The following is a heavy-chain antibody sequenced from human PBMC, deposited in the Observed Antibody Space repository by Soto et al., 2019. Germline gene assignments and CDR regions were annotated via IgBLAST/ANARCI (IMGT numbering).Heavy chain of an antibody. Sequence: GESLKISCKASGYTFSTDWIGWVRQMPGKGLEWMGIIFPSDSDTRYSPSFQGQVTISVDKSISTAYLQWSSLKASDTAMYYCATPLDSSSWDGMDVWGQGTTVTVSS. CDR2: IFPSDSDT. V-gene: IGHV5-51*01. CDR3: ATPLDSSSWDGMDV. CDR1: GYTFSTDW. J-gene: IGHJ6*02. D-gene: IGHD6-13*01.